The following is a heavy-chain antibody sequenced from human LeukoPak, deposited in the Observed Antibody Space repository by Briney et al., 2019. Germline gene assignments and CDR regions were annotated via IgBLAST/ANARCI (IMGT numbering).Heavy chain of an antibody. V-gene: IGHV3-30*02. CDR1: GFIFSTYG. CDR2: IRHDGSIK. CDR3: AKDSLADIDY. Sequence: PGGSLRLSCAASGFIFSTYGMYWVRQAPGKGQEWVAFIRHDGSIKNYADSVKGRSTISRDNSKNTLYLQMNSLRAEDTAVYYCAKDSLADIDYWGQGTLVTVSS. J-gene: IGHJ4*02. D-gene: IGHD3-16*01.